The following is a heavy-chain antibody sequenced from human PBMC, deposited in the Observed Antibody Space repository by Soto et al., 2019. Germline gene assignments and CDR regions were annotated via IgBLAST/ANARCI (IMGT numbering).Heavy chain of an antibody. CDR2: ISGSGGST. V-gene: IGHV3-23*01. CDR3: AKAQHYCSSTSCYLYYYYGMDV. J-gene: IGHJ6*02. D-gene: IGHD2-2*01. Sequence: PGGSLRLSCAAPGFTFSSYAMSWVRQAPGRGLEWVSAISGSGGSTYYADSVKGRFTISRDNSKNTLYLQMNSLRAEDTAVYYCAKAQHYCSSTSCYLYYYYGMDVWGQGTTVTVSS. CDR1: GFTFSSYA.